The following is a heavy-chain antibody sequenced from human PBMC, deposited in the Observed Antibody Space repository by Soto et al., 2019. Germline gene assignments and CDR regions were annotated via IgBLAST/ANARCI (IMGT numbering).Heavy chain of an antibody. D-gene: IGHD3-10*01. CDR3: ARVVLWFGGLHIPHYYYGMDV. CDR2: INHSGST. CDR1: GGSFSGYY. J-gene: IGHJ6*02. Sequence: QVQLQQWGAGLLKPSETLSLTCAVYGGSFSGYYWSWIRQPPGKGLEWIGEINHSGSTNYNPSLKSRVTISVDTSKNQFSLKLSSVTAADTAVYYCARVVLWFGGLHIPHYYYGMDVWGQGTTVTVSS. V-gene: IGHV4-34*01.